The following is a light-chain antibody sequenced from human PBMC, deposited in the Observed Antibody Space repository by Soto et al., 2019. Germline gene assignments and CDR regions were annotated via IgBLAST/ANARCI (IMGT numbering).Light chain of an antibody. J-gene: IGLJ1*01. CDR3: QAWDSSTGV. V-gene: IGLV3-1*01. CDR2: QDS. Sequence: SYELTQPPSVSVSPGQTASITCSGDKLGDKYACWYQQKQGQSPVLVIYQDSKRPSGIPERFSGSNSGNTATLTISGTQAMDEADYYCQAWDSSTGVFGTGTKLTVL. CDR1: KLGDKY.